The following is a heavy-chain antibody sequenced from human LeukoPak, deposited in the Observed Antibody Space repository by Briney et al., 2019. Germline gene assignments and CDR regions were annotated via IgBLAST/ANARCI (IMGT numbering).Heavy chain of an antibody. D-gene: IGHD3-9*01. CDR3: ATDGRRWGYGIFGAFDI. CDR1: GYTLTELS. V-gene: IGHV1-24*01. J-gene: IGHJ3*02. Sequence: ASVKVSCKVSGYTLTELSMHWVRQAPGKGLEWMGGFDPEDGETIYAQKFQGRVTMTEDTSTDTAYMELSSLRSEDTAVYYCATDGRRWGYGIFGAFDIWGQGTMVTVSS. CDR2: FDPEDGET.